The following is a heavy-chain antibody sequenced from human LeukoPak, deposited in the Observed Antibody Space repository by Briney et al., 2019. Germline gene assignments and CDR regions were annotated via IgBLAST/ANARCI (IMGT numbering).Heavy chain of an antibody. CDR1: GGTFSSYA. J-gene: IGHJ5*02. Sequence: GASVKVSCKASGGTFSSYAISWVRQAPGQGLEWMGGIIPIFGTANYAQKFQGRVTITTDESTSTAYMELSSLRSEDTAVYYCARVVGSLRSWFDPWGQGTLVTVSS. CDR3: ARVVGSLRSWFDP. D-gene: IGHD3-3*01. CDR2: IIPIFGTA. V-gene: IGHV1-69*05.